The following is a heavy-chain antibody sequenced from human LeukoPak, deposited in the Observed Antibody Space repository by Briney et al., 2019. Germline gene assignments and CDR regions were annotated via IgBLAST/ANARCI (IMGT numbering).Heavy chain of an antibody. D-gene: IGHD6-6*01. CDR2: IHYSGST. CDR3: ARESSSSRYFMDV. V-gene: IGHV4-39*07. CDR1: GGSTRTSTSY. Sequence: SETLSLTCSVSGGSTRTSTSYWVWVRQPPGKGLEWIGSIHYSGSTYKNPSLTSRVTISMDTSKSQFSLKVTSLTAADSAVYFCARESSSSRYFMDVWGRGTTVTVSS. J-gene: IGHJ6*03.